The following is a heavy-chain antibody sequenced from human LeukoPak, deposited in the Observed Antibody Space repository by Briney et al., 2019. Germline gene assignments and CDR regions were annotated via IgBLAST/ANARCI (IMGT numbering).Heavy chain of an antibody. Sequence: SETLSLTCTVSGGSISSSHYYWNWIRQSPGKGLEWIGEINHSGSTNYNPSLKSRVTMSVDTSQKQFSLKLSSVTAADTAVYYCARDRMGSSWYSPLNWFDPWGQGTLVTVSS. CDR3: ARDRMGSSWYSPLNWFDP. D-gene: IGHD6-13*01. V-gene: IGHV4-39*07. J-gene: IGHJ5*02. CDR2: INHSGST. CDR1: GGSISSSHYY.